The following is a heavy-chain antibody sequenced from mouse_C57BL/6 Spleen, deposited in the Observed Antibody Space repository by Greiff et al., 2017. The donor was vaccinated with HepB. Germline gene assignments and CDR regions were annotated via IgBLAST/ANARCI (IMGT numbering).Heavy chain of an antibody. D-gene: IGHD1-1*01. CDR1: GFNIKNTY. J-gene: IGHJ2*01. V-gene: IGHV14-3*01. CDR2: IDPANGNT. CDR3: ARWNYYGSRYFDY. Sequence: VQLKESVAELVRPGASVKLSCTASGFNIKNTYMHWVKQRPEQGLEWIGRIDPANGNTKYAPKFQGKATITADTSSNTAYLQLSSLTSEDTAIYYCARWNYYGSRYFDYWGQGTTLTVSS.